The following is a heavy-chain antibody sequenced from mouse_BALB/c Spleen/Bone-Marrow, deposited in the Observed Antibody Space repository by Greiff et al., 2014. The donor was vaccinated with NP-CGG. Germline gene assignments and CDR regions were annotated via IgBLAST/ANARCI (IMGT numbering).Heavy chain of an antibody. CDR2: INPNYDST. CDR1: GYTFTDYN. V-gene: IGHV1-18*01. J-gene: IGHJ3*01. D-gene: IGHD1-1*02. Sequence: EVQLQQSGAELVKPGASVKISCKASGYTFTDYNMDWVKQSHGKSLEWIGDINPNYDSTSYNQKFKGKATLTVDKSSSTAYMELRRLTTEDTAVYYCARGGSYGGEAWFAYWGQGTLVTVSA. CDR3: ARGGSYGGEAWFAY.